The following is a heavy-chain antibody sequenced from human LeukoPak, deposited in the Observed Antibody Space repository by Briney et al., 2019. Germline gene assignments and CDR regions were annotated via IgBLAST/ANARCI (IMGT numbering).Heavy chain of an antibody. CDR2: INPNSGGT. V-gene: IGHV1-2*02. J-gene: IGHJ4*02. Sequence: ASVKVSCKASGYTFTGYYMHWVRQAPGQGLEWMGWINPNSGGTNYAQKFQGRVTMTRDTSISTAYKELSRLRSDDTAVYYCARTSVAPREWLSFDYWGQGTLVTVSS. CDR3: ARTSVAPREWLSFDY. D-gene: IGHD3-3*01. CDR1: GYTFTGYY.